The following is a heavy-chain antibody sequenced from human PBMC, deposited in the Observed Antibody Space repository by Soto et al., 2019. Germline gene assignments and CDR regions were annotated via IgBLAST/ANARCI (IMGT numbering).Heavy chain of an antibody. CDR3: TVWGSGNDFGAA. CDR1: GFTFSDHY. J-gene: IGHJ4*02. V-gene: IGHV3-72*01. Sequence: EVQLVESGGGLVQPGGSLRLSCAASGFTFSDHYMAWVRQAPGKGLGWVGRSKNKADSYTTEYAASVKGRFTISRDGSKNSLFLQMNSLKTEDTAVYYCTVWGSGNDFGAAWGQGILVTVSS. D-gene: IGHD3-10*01. CDR2: SKNKADSYTT.